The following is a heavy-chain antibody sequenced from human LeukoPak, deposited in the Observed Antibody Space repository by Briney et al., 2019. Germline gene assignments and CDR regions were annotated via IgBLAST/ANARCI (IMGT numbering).Heavy chain of an antibody. Sequence: GGSLRLSCAASGFTFSSYGMHWVRQAPGKGLEWVAVISYDGSNKYYADSVKGRFTISRDNSKNTLYLQMNSLRAEDTAVYYCTRVTPYSSGWRPFDCWGQGTLVTVSS. CDR2: ISYDGSNK. V-gene: IGHV3-30*03. CDR1: GFTFSSYG. J-gene: IGHJ4*02. CDR3: TRVTPYSSGWRPFDC. D-gene: IGHD6-19*01.